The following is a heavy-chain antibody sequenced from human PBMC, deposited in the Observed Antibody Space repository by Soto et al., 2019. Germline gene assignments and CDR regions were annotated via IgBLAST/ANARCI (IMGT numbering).Heavy chain of an antibody. V-gene: IGHV3-21*06. Sequence: EVQLVESGGGLVKPGGSLRLSCAASGFTFSSYSMNWVRQAPGKGLEWVSSISSNSGYTLYTDSVKGRFTISRDNAKSSLYLQMSSLRDEDTAVYYCTRGSYGAYDYWGQGTLVTVSS. CDR1: GFTFSSYS. D-gene: IGHD4-17*01. J-gene: IGHJ4*02. CDR3: TRGSYGAYDY. CDR2: ISSNSGYT.